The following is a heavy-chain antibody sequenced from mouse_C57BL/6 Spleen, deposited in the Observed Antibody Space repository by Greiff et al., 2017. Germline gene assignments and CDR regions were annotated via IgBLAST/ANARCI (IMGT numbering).Heavy chain of an antibody. Sequence: QVQLQQSGAELVKPGASVKLSCKASGYTFTSYWMHWVKQRPGQGLEWIGMIHPNSGSTNYNEKFKSKATLTVDKSSSTAYMQLSSLTSEDSAVYYCAYYGSSDAMDYWGQGTSVTVSS. J-gene: IGHJ4*01. CDR1: GYTFTSYW. CDR3: AYYGSSDAMDY. CDR2: IHPNSGST. V-gene: IGHV1-64*01. D-gene: IGHD1-1*01.